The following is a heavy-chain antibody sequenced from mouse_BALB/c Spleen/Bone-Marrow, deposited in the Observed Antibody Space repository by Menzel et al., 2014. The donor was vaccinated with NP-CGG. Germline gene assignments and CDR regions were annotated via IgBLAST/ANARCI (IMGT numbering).Heavy chain of an antibody. Sequence: VQLQQPGPELVKPGASVKMSCKASGYTFTSYVMHWVKQKPGQGLEWIGYINPYNDGTKYNEKLKGKATLTSDKSSSTAYMELSSLTSEDSAVYYCARSLYGYDWYFDVWGAGTTVTVSS. V-gene: IGHV1-14*01. D-gene: IGHD2-2*01. J-gene: IGHJ1*01. CDR1: GYTFTSYV. CDR3: ARSLYGYDWYFDV. CDR2: INPYNDGT.